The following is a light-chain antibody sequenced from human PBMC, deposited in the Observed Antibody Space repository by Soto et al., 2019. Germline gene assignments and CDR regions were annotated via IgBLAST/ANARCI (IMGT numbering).Light chain of an antibody. CDR3: QQYATTPLT. CDR2: GAS. Sequence: IVLTQSPGTLSLSPGERASLSCRASQSVSGKNLAWYQQKPGQAPSLLIFGASNRAAGIPDRFSGSVSGTDFTLTIRRLEPEDFAVYCCQQYATTPLTFGQGTKVEIK. V-gene: IGKV3-20*01. J-gene: IGKJ1*01. CDR1: QSVSGKN.